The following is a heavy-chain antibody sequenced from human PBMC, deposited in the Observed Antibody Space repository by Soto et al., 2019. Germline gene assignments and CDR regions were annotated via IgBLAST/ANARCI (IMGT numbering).Heavy chain of an antibody. D-gene: IGHD3-3*01. J-gene: IGHJ6*03. CDR3: ARGSHPPYYDFLYYMDV. V-gene: IGHV4-34*01. CDR1: GGSFSGYY. Sequence: SETLSLTCAVYGGSFSGYYWSWIRQPPGKGREWIGEIKHSGSTNYNPSLKSRVTISVDTSKNQFSLKLSSVTAADTAVYYCARGSHPPYYDFLYYMDVWGKGTTVTVSS. CDR2: IKHSGST.